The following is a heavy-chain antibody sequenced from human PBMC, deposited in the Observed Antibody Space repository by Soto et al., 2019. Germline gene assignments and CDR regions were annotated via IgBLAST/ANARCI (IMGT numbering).Heavy chain of an antibody. J-gene: IGHJ3*02. D-gene: IGHD3-16*01. CDR1: GFTFTRYS. CDR3: ARDGLPFALDI. V-gene: IGHV3-21*04. CDR2: ISSTTNYI. Sequence: PGGSLRLSCAASGFTFTRYSMNWVRQVPGKGLDWVSSISSTTNYIYYGDSMKGRFTISRDNAKNSLYLQMDSLRAEATAVYYCARDGLPFALDIWGHGTMVTVSS.